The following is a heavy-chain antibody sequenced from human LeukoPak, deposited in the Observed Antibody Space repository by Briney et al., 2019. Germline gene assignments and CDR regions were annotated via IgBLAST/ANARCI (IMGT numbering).Heavy chain of an antibody. V-gene: IGHV1-18*01. CDR2: ISAYKGNT. Sequence: ASVKVSCKASGYTFSTYGISWVRQAPGQGLEWMGWISAYKGNTYYAQKLQSRVTMTTDTSTSTAYMELSSLRSEDTAVYYCAAGRYFDLVDYWGQGTLVTVSS. J-gene: IGHJ4*02. D-gene: IGHD3-9*01. CDR3: AAGRYFDLVDY. CDR1: GYTFSTYG.